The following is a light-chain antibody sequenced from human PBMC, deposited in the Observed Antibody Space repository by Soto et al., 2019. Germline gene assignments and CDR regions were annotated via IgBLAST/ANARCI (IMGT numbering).Light chain of an antibody. Sequence: DIQMTQSPSSLSASVGDRVTITCRASQTISSYLNWYQQKPAKAPKLLIYAASRLQSGVPSRCSGSGSGTDFTLTSSSLQPEDFASYYCPHGHTFGQGTKLEIK. CDR3: PHGHT. J-gene: IGKJ2*01. CDR1: QTISSY. V-gene: IGKV1-39*01. CDR2: AAS.